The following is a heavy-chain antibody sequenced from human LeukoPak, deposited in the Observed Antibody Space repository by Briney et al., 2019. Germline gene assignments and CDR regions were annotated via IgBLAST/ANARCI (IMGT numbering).Heavy chain of an antibody. V-gene: IGHV4-59*01. CDR1: GGSITYYY. D-gene: IGHD1-26*01. CDR3: ASCIVGANWFDP. Sequence: SETLSLTCAVSGGSITYYYWNWIRQPPGKGLEWIGYIHNSGSTSYNSSLKSRATISADMSKNQVSLKLTSVTAADTAVYYCASCIVGANWFDPWGQGILVTVFS. J-gene: IGHJ5*02. CDR2: IHNSGST.